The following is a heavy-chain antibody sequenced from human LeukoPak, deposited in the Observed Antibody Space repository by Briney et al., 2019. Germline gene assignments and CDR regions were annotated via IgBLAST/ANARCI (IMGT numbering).Heavy chain of an antibody. CDR1: GGTFSSYA. D-gene: IGHD3-10*01. CDR3: ARDGYYYGSGSYYDYYYYGMGV. CDR2: ISAYNGNT. J-gene: IGHJ6*02. V-gene: IGHV1-18*01. Sequence: ASVKVSCKASGGTFSSYAISWVRQAPGQGLEWMGWISAYNGNTNYAQKLQGRVTMTTDTSTSTAYMELRSLRSDDTAVYYCARDGYYYGSGSYYDYYYYGMGVWGQGTTVTVSS.